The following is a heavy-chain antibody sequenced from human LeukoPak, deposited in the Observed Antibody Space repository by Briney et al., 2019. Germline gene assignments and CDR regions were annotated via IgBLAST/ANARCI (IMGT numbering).Heavy chain of an antibody. CDR3: AGGEYSSSLGAFDI. Sequence: PSETLSLTCTLSGGSINSGSYYWSWIRQPAGKGLEWIGRIYSGGTTRYNPSLNSRVNISANPSKNQFSLRLSSVTAADTAVYYCAGGEYSSSLGAFDIWGQGTMVTVSS. D-gene: IGHD6-6*01. V-gene: IGHV4-61*02. J-gene: IGHJ3*02. CDR1: GGSINSGSYY. CDR2: IYSGGTT.